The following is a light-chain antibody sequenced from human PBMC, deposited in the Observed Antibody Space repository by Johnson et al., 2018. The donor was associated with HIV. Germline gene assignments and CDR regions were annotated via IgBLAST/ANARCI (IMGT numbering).Light chain of an antibody. Sequence: QSVLTQPPSVSAAPGQKVTISCSGSSSNIGNNYVSWYQQLQGTAPKLLIYENNKRPSGIPDRFSGSKSGTSATLGITGLQTGDEADYYCGTWDSSLSAYVFGTGTKATVL. J-gene: IGLJ1*01. CDR1: SSNIGNNY. CDR2: ENN. V-gene: IGLV1-51*02. CDR3: GTWDSSLSAYV.